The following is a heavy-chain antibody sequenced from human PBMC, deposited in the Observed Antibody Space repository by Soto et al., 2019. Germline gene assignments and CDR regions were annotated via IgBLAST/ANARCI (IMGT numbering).Heavy chain of an antibody. J-gene: IGHJ4*02. V-gene: IGHV4-61*01. CDR3: AREFSSGHINYYDF. CDR2: VPHTGPT. CDR1: GGSISLERFY. Sequence: QVQLQESGPGLVKPSETLSLTCTVSGGSISLERFYWTWILQPQGKGLEWIGYVPHTGPTNSNPCPQSRGDISGDTARHEFSLELRSLPAADTAAYFCAREFSSGHINYYDFWGQGTLVSVSA.